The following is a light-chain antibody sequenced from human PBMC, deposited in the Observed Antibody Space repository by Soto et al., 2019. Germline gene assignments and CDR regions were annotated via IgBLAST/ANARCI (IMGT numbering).Light chain of an antibody. CDR2: GAS. Sequence: ENVLTQSPGTLSLPPGERATLSCRAIQSVSSSYLAWYQQKPGQAPRLLIYGASSRATGIPDRFSGSGSGTDFTLTISRLEPEDFAMYYCHQYGSSPPVTFGQGTRLEIK. J-gene: IGKJ5*01. V-gene: IGKV3-20*01. CDR1: QSVSSSY. CDR3: HQYGSSPPVT.